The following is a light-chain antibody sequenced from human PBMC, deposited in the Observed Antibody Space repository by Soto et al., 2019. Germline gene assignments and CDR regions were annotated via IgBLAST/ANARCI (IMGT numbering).Light chain of an antibody. Sequence: DIQMTQSPSTLSASVGDRVTITCRASQSISTWLAWYQQKPGKATKLLIYKASSLESGVPSRFSGSGSGTEFTLTISSVQPDDFATYYCQQYNSYSRTFGQGTKVEIK. CDR2: KAS. CDR3: QQYNSYSRT. V-gene: IGKV1-5*03. J-gene: IGKJ1*01. CDR1: QSISTW.